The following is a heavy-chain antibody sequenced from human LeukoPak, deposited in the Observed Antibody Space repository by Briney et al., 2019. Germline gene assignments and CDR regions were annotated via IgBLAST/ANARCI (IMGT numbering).Heavy chain of an antibody. CDR3: ARHARGDDILTGYYKSPDY. V-gene: IGHV5-51*01. J-gene: IGHJ4*02. CDR1: GYSFTSYW. CDR2: IYPGDSDT. Sequence: GESLKISCKGSGYSFTSYWIGWVRQVPGKGLEWMGIIYPGDSDTRYSPSFQGQVTISADKSISTAYLQWSSLKASDTAMYYCARHARGDDILTGYYKSPDYWGQGTLVTVSS. D-gene: IGHD3-9*01.